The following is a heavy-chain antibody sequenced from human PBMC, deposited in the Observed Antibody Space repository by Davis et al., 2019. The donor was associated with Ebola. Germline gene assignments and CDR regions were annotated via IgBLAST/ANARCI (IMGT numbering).Heavy chain of an antibody. CDR2: IWHDGSHK. D-gene: IGHD3-10*01. CDR1: GFTFSNAW. Sequence: GGSLRLSCAAFGFTFSNAWMNWVRQAPGKGLEWVAVIWHDGSHKYYADSVKGRFTISRDNSKDSLYLQMDYLRAEGTALYFCARGASDGDTFDYWGQGTLVTVSS. J-gene: IGHJ4*02. CDR3: ARGASDGDTFDY. V-gene: IGHV3-33*08.